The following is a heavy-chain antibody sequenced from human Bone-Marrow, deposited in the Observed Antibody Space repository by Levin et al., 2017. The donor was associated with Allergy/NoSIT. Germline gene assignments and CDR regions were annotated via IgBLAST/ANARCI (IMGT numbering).Heavy chain of an antibody. CDR1: GFTFSSYA. CDR3: AKVLHDSSDYRAFDI. Sequence: GGSLSLSCAASGFTFSSYAMSWVRQAPGKGLEWVSAISGSGGSTYYADSVKGRFTISRDNSKNTLYLQMNSLRAEDTAVYYCAKVLHDSSDYRAFDIWGQGTMVTVSS. V-gene: IGHV3-23*01. J-gene: IGHJ3*02. D-gene: IGHD3-22*01. CDR2: ISGSGGST.